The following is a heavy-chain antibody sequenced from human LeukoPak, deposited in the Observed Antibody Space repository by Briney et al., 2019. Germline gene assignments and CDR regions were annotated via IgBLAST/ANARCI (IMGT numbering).Heavy chain of an antibody. CDR2: ISGSGGST. J-gene: IGHJ2*01. D-gene: IGHD6-6*01. CDR1: GFTFSSYA. Sequence: GGSLRLSCAASGFTFSSYAMSWVRQAPGKGLEWVSAISGSGGSTYHADSVKGRFTISRDNSKNTLYLQMNSLRAEDTAVYYCAKWGICGVCGGNKMGDSSSSGGGPDWYFDLWGRGTLVTVSS. CDR3: AKWGICGVCGGNKMGDSSSSGGGPDWYFDL. V-gene: IGHV3-23*01.